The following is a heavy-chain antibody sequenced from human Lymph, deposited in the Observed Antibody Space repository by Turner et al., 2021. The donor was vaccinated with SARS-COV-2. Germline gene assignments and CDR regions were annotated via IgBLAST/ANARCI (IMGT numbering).Heavy chain of an antibody. CDR1: GYTFTGYY. CDR3: ARDVERYNDFWSGYSGGYGLDV. CDR2: INPNRGGT. Sequence: QVQLVQSGAEVKKPGASVKVSCKASGYTFTGYYMHWVRQAPGQGLEWMEWINPNRGGTKCAKKCQGRVTRTRDTSISTAYMELSRLRSDDTAVYYGARDVERYNDFWSGYSGGYGLDVWGQGTTVTVSS. J-gene: IGHJ6*02. V-gene: IGHV1-2*02. D-gene: IGHD3-3*01.